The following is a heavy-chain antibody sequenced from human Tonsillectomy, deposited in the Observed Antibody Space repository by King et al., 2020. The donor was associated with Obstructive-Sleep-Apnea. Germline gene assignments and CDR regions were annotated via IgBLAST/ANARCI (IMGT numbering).Heavy chain of an antibody. CDR1: GDSISTYY. CDR2: IYYNENT. D-gene: IGHD1-26*01. CDR3: ARGEWELLHFDY. J-gene: IGHJ4*02. V-gene: IGHV4-59*08. Sequence: VQLQESGPGLVKPSETLSLTCTVSGDSISTYYWSWIRQPPGKGLEWIGYIYYNENTKYNPSLKSRVTISGDTSKNQFSLRLDSVTAADTAVYYCARGEWELLHFDYGSQGTLAPASS.